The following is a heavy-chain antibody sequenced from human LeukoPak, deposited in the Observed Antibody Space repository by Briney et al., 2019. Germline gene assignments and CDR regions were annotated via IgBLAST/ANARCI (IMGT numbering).Heavy chain of an antibody. Sequence: GGSLRLSCAASGFTFSSYAMSWVRQAPGKGLEWVSAFSATDGSAQYADSVRGRFSISRDNSKNSLYLQMNSLGGEDTAVYFCAKARVAAAGTGAFDVWGQGTTVTVSS. J-gene: IGHJ3*01. CDR1: GFTFSSYA. V-gene: IGHV3-23*01. CDR2: FSATDGSA. CDR3: AKARVAAAGTGAFDV. D-gene: IGHD6-13*01.